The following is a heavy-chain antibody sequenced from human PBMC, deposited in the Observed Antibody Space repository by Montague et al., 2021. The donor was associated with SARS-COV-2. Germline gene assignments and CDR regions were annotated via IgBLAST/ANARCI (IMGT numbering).Heavy chain of an antibody. CDR2: IYFSGST. J-gene: IGHJ5*02. Sequence: SETLSLTCTVSGGSLTSYYWNWIRQSPGKGLEWIGHIYFSGSTNYNPSLRCRVTISADTSRNQFSLKLDSVTAADTAVYYCARFLAAGGVFYNWFDTWGQGALVTVSS. CDR3: ARFLAAGGVFYNWFDT. D-gene: IGHD3-16*01. V-gene: IGHV4-59*08. CDR1: GGSLTSYY.